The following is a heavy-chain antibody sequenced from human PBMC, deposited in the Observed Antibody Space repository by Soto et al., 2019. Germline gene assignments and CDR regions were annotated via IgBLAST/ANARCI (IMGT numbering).Heavy chain of an antibody. D-gene: IGHD1-1*01. CDR3: ARDGERDTGLNFYYYLHGMDA. V-gene: IGHV1-18*01. Sequence: ASVKVPCKASAGTFSSYAISWVRQAPGQGLEWMGWISPYNGTTKCAEKFQGEMTMTTDTATSTAYMDLRSLRSDDTAVYYCARDGERDTGLNFYYYLHGMDAWGQGTRVTVSS. CDR2: ISPYNGTT. CDR1: AGTFSSYA. J-gene: IGHJ6*02.